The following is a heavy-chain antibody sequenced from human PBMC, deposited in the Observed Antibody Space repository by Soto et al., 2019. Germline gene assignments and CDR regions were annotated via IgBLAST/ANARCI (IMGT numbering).Heavy chain of an antibody. CDR1: GFTFSDYY. Sequence: GGSLRLSCAASGFTFSDYYMSWIRQAPGKGLEWVSYISSSVSTIYYADSVKGRFTISRDNAKNSLYLQMNSLRAEDTAVYYCARGKAEYSSGWYEEYNWFDAWGQGTLVTVSS. CDR2: ISSSVSTI. J-gene: IGHJ5*02. CDR3: ARGKAEYSSGWYEEYNWFDA. V-gene: IGHV3-11*01. D-gene: IGHD6-19*01.